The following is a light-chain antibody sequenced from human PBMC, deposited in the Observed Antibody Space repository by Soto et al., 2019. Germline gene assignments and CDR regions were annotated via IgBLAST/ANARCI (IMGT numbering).Light chain of an antibody. Sequence: QAALTQPASVSGSTGQTITISCTGTSSDVGSYNLVSWYQQHPGKAPKLMIYEGSKRPSGVSNRFSGSKSGNTASLTISGLQAEDEADYYCCSYAGSSTFVYVFGTGTKVTVL. V-gene: IGLV2-23*03. CDR2: EGS. J-gene: IGLJ1*01. CDR3: CSYAGSSTFVYV. CDR1: SSDVGSYNL.